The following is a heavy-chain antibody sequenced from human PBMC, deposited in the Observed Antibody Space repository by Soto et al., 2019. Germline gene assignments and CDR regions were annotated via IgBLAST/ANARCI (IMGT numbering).Heavy chain of an antibody. V-gene: IGHV3-64*01. CDR1: GYTFSTYA. Sequence: GGSLRLSCAASGYTFSTYAMHWVRQAPGKGLEYVSAINSNGGSTFYANSVKGRFTISRDNSKNTLYLQMDSRRADDMAVYYCARALGYSGYDHLDYWGQGTLVTVSS. D-gene: IGHD5-12*01. CDR2: INSNGGST. J-gene: IGHJ4*02. CDR3: ARALGYSGYDHLDY.